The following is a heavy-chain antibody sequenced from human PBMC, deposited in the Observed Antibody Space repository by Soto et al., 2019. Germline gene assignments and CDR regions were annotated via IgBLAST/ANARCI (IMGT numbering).Heavy chain of an antibody. V-gene: IGHV3-74*01. CDR1: VFTFSSYW. CDR3: ARALPGGNTAGFDY. J-gene: IGHJ4*02. Sequence: GWSLRLSCAASVFTFSSYWMHWVRQAPGKGLVWVSRINSDGSSTSYADSVKGRFTISRDNAKNTLYLQMNSLRAEDTAVYYCARALPGGNTAGFDYWGQGTLVTVSS. CDR2: INSDGSST. D-gene: IGHD2-15*01.